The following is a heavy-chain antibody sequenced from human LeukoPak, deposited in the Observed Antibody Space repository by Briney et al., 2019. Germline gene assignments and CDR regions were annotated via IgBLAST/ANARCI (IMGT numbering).Heavy chain of an antibody. CDR2: ISYTGST. Sequence: SSETLSLTCSVSGGSISSSRYYWGSIRQPPGKGLEWIGSISYTGSTSYNPSLKSRVTMSVDTSKNHFSLKLSSVTAADTAIHYCARQVGDYSNFFDYWGQGTLVTVSS. CDR1: GGSISSSRYY. J-gene: IGHJ4*02. D-gene: IGHD4-17*01. CDR3: ARQVGDYSNFFDY. V-gene: IGHV4-39*02.